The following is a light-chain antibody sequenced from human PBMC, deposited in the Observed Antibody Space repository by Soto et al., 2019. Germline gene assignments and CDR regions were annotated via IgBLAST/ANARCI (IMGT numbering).Light chain of an antibody. CDR3: QQYCTSPWT. J-gene: IGKJ1*01. CDR2: GAS. CDR1: QSVSSSY. Sequence: EIVLTQSPGTLSLSPGERATLSCRASQSVSSSYFAWYQQKPGQPPRLLIYGASSRATGIPDRFSGSGSGTDFTLTISRLEPEDFAVYYCQQYCTSPWTFGQGTKVEIK. V-gene: IGKV3-20*01.